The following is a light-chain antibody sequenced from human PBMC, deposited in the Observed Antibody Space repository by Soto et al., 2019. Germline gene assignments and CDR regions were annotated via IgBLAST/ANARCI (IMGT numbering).Light chain of an antibody. Sequence: DIQMTQSPSSLSASVGDRVTITCRASQSISSYLNWYQQKPGKAPKLLIYAASSLQSGFPSRFSGSGSGTDFTLTISSLQPEDFATYYSQQSYSTPLTFGGGTKVEIK. V-gene: IGKV1-39*01. J-gene: IGKJ4*01. CDR3: QQSYSTPLT. CDR2: AAS. CDR1: QSISSY.